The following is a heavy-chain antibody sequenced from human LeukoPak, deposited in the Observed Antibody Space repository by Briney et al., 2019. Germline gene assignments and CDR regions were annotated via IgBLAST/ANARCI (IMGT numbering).Heavy chain of an antibody. CDR1: GYTFTSYD. CDR2: MNPNSGNT. Sequence: GASVKVSCKASGYTFTSYDINWVRQATGQGLEWMGWMNPNSGNTGYAQKFQGRVTMTRNTSISTAYMELSSLRAEDTAVYYCAKDRRDQLLWSFDAFDIWGQGTMVTVSS. J-gene: IGHJ3*02. D-gene: IGHD2-2*01. V-gene: IGHV1-8*01. CDR3: AKDRRDQLLWSFDAFDI.